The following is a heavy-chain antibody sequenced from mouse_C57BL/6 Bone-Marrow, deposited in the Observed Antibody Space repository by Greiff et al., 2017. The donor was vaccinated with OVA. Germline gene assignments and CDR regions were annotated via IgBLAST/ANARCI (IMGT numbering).Heavy chain of an antibody. J-gene: IGHJ2*01. D-gene: IGHD1-1*01. Sequence: EVMLVESGAELVRPGASVKLSCTASGFNIKDDYMHWVKQRPEQGLEWIGWIDPENGDTEYASKFQGKATITADTSSNTAYLQLSSLTSEDTAVYYCTTFITTVVADFDYWGQGTTLTVSS. CDR3: TTFITTVVADFDY. CDR2: IDPENGDT. CDR1: GFNIKDDY. V-gene: IGHV14-4*01.